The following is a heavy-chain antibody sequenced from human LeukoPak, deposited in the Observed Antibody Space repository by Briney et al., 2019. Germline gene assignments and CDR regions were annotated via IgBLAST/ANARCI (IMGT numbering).Heavy chain of an antibody. CDR3: AKVGSGWYGVDY. D-gene: IGHD6-19*01. CDR1: GLIFSSYG. Sequence: GGSLRLSCVASGLIFSSYGMHWVRQAPGKGLEWVAFIRYDGSNKYYTDSVKGRFTISRDNSKNTLYLQMNSLRDEDTAVYYCAKVGSGWYGVDYWGQGTLVTVSS. CDR2: IRYDGSNK. J-gene: IGHJ4*02. V-gene: IGHV3-30*02.